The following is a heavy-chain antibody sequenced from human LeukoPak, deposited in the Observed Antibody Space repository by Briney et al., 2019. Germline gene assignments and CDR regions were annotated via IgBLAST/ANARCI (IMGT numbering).Heavy chain of an antibody. Sequence: GSLRLSCAASGFTFSSHAMNWVRQAPGKGLEWIGYIYYSGSTNYNPSLESRVTISINTSKNQFSLKLSSVTAADTAVYYCARPNSNYLGNAAFDIWSQGTMVTVSS. D-gene: IGHD4-11*01. J-gene: IGHJ3*02. CDR2: IYYSGST. V-gene: IGHV4-59*11. CDR3: ARPNSNYLGNAAFDI. CDR1: GFTFSSHA.